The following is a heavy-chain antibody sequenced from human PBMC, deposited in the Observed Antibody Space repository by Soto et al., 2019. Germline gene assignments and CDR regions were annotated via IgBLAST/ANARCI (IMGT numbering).Heavy chain of an antibody. CDR1: GFTFSNAW. Sequence: GGSLRLSCAASGFTFSNAWMSWVRQAPGKGLEWVGRIKSITDGGTTDYAAPVKGRFTISRDDSKNTLYLQMNSLKTEDTAVYYCTTGGYSYGSYGYWGQGTLVTVSS. D-gene: IGHD5-18*01. CDR2: IKSITDGGTT. V-gene: IGHV3-15*01. CDR3: TTGGYSYGSYGY. J-gene: IGHJ4*02.